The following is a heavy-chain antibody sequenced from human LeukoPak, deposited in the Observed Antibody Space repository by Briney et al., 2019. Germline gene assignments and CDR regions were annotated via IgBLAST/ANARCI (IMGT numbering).Heavy chain of an antibody. V-gene: IGHV4-59*10. CDR2: IYTSGST. CDR1: GGSFSGYY. D-gene: IGHD6-19*01. Sequence: PSETLSLTCAVYGGSFSGYYWSWIRQPPGKGLEWIGRIYTSGSTNYNPSLKSRVTMSVDTSKNQFSLKLSSVTAADTAVYYCAREQWLVPHYYYYGMDVWGQGTTVTVSS. J-gene: IGHJ6*02. CDR3: AREQWLVPHYYYYGMDV.